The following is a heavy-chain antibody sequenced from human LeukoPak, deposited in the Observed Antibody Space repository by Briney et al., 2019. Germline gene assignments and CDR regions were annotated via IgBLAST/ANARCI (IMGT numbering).Heavy chain of an antibody. Sequence: PGGSLRLSCAASGFTFDDYGMSWVRQAPGKGLEWVSAISGSGGSTYYADSVKGRFTISRDNSKNTLYLQMNSLRAEDTAVYYCAKRPIGYSSGWYFDYWGQGTLVTVSS. CDR1: GFTFDDYG. CDR2: ISGSGGST. D-gene: IGHD6-19*01. J-gene: IGHJ4*02. V-gene: IGHV3-23*01. CDR3: AKRPIGYSSGWYFDY.